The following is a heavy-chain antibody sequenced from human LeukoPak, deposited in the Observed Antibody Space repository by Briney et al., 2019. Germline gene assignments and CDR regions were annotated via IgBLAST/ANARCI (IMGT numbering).Heavy chain of an antibody. CDR2: IYYSGST. J-gene: IGHJ4*02. V-gene: IGHV4-59*12. CDR3: ARGVTPYDYVWGSYRYRFDY. CDR1: GGSISSYY. Sequence: SETLSLTCTVSGGSISSYYWSWIRQPPGKGLEWIGYIYYSGSTNYNPSLKSRVTISVDTSKNQFSLKLSSVTAADTAVYYCARGVTPYDYVWGSYRYRFDYWGQGTLVTVSS. D-gene: IGHD3-16*02.